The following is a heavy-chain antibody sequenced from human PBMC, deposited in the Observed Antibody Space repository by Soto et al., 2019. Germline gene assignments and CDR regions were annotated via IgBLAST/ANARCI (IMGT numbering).Heavy chain of an antibody. J-gene: IGHJ4*02. CDR1: GFSLSTSGMC. Sequence: SGPRLVKPTQTLTLTCTFSGFSLSTSGMCVSWIRQPPGKALEWLARIDWDDDKYYSTSLKTRLTISKDTSKNKVVLTMTNMHPVDTATYYCSLVSNLEQYYFVYSGQAPLVTVSS. CDR2: IDWDDDK. V-gene: IGHV2-70*11. CDR3: SLVSNLEQYYFVY. D-gene: IGHD6-19*01.